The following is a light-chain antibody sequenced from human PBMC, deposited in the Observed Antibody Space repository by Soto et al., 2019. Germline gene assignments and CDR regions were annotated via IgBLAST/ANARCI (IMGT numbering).Light chain of an antibody. J-gene: IGKJ5*01. CDR2: DVS. CDR1: QSIGDS. V-gene: IGKV1-5*01. Sequence: DIQMTQSPSTLSASVGDRVTITCRASQSIGDSLAWYQQKPGKAPYLLISDVSSLERGVPSRFSGSGSGTDFTLTISSLQPEDFATYYCQQYDHLPLIFGQGTRLEIK. CDR3: QQYDHLPLI.